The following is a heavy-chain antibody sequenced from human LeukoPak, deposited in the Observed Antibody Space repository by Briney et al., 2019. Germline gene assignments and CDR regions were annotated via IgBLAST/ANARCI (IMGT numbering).Heavy chain of an antibody. CDR2: ISSSGST. J-gene: IGHJ3*02. CDR1: SGSISSGTYY. CDR3: ARGPYSYDSSGAFAI. V-gene: IGHV4-61*02. D-gene: IGHD3-22*01. Sequence: SETLSLTCTVSSGSISSGTYYWSWIRQPAGKGLEWIGRISSSGSTNYNPSLKSRVTISVDTSKNQFSLKLSSVTAADTAVYFCARGPYSYDSSGAFAIWGQGTMVTVSS.